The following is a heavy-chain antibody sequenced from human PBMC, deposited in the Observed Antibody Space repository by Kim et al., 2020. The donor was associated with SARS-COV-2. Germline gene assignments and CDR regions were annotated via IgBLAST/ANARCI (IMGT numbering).Heavy chain of an antibody. J-gene: IGHJ4*02. CDR2: IYYSRST. Sequence: SETLSLTCTVSGGSISSSSYYWGWIRQPPGKGLEWIGSIYYSRSTYYNPSLKSRVTISVDTSKNQFSLKLSSVTAADTAVYYCARRVLLWLGWSRAYFDYWGQGTLVTVSS. CDR3: ARRVLLWLGWSRAYFDY. V-gene: IGHV4-39*01. D-gene: IGHD3-10*01. CDR1: GGSISSSSYY.